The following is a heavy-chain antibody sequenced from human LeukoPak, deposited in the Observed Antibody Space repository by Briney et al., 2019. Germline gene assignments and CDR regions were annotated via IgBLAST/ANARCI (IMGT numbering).Heavy chain of an antibody. CDR1: GGSISSYY. CDR2: INHSGST. CDR3: ASLITMVRGVSYYYGMDV. Sequence: SETLSLTCTVSGGSISSYYWSWIRQPPGKGLEWIGEINHSGSTNYNPSLKSRVTISVDTSKNQFSLKLSSVTAADTAVYYCASLITMVRGVSYYYGMDVWGQGTTVTVS. J-gene: IGHJ6*02. V-gene: IGHV4-34*01. D-gene: IGHD3-10*01.